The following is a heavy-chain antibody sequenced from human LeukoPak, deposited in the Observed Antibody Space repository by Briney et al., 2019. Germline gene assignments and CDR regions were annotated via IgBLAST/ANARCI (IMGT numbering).Heavy chain of an antibody. CDR1: GGTFSSYA. V-gene: IGHV1-69*05. Sequence: ASVKVSCKASGGTFSSYAISWVRRAPGQGLEWMGGIIPIFGTANYAQMFQGRVTITTDESTSTAYMELSSLRSEDTAVYYCARGYYYDSSGYYPDFDYWGQGTLVTVSS. J-gene: IGHJ4*02. CDR2: IIPIFGTA. D-gene: IGHD3-22*01. CDR3: ARGYYYDSSGYYPDFDY.